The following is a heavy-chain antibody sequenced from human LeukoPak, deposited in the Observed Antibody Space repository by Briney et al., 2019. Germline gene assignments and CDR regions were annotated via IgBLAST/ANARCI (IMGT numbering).Heavy chain of an antibody. CDR1: GGSISSGDYY. CDR3: ARAQWYDSLYYFDY. CDR2: IYYSGST. Sequence: SSETLSLTCTVSGGSISSGDYYWSWIRQPPGKGLEWIGYIYYSGSTYYNPSLKSRVTISVDTSKNQFSLKLSSVTAADTAVYYCARAQWYDSLYYFDYWGQGTLVTVSS. J-gene: IGHJ4*02. D-gene: IGHD3-3*01. V-gene: IGHV4-30-4*01.